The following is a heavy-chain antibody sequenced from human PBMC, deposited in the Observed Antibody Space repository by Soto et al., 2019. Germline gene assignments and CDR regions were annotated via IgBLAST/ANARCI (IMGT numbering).Heavy chain of an antibody. CDR1: GFTFSIYA. D-gene: IGHD1-26*01. CDR3: AKARATSTQAPGRY. Sequence: GGSLRLSCAASGFTFSIYAMSWVRQAPGKGLEWVSAISGSGGGTYYADSVEGRFTISRDNSKNTLYLQMNSLRVDDTAIYYCAKARATSTQAPGRYWGQGTRVTVSS. J-gene: IGHJ1*01. CDR2: ISGSGGGT. V-gene: IGHV3-23*01.